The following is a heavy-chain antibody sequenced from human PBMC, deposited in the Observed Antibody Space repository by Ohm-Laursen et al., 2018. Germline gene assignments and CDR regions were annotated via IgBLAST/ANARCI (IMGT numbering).Heavy chain of an antibody. CDR1: GAPISTHY. V-gene: IGHV4-59*11. CDR2: IYYSGTT. Sequence: SQTLSLTYTVSGAPISTHYWSWIRQPPGKGLEWIGYIYYSGTTTYNPSLKSRATISLNTSKNQFSLKLSSVTAADTAVYYGARRGHAFDIWGQGTWSPSLQ. J-gene: IGHJ3*02. CDR3: ARRGHAFDI.